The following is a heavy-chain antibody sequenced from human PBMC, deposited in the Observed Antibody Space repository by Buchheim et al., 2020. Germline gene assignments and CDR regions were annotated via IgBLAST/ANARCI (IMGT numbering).Heavy chain of an antibody. CDR2: ISYDGSNK. CDR1: GFTFSSYA. J-gene: IGHJ6*02. D-gene: IGHD5-12*01. V-gene: IGHV3-30-3*01. CDR3: ARDNSDIVATRYYYYGMDV. Sequence: QVQLVESGGGVVQPGRSLRLSCAASGFTFSSYAMHWVRQAPGKGLEWVAVISYDGSNKYYADSVKGRFTISRDNSKNTLYLQMNSLRAEDTAVYYCARDNSDIVATRYYYYGMDVWGQGTT.